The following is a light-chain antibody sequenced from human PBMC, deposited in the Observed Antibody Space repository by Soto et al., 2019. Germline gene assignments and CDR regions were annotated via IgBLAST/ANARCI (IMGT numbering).Light chain of an antibody. J-gene: IGKJ1*01. CDR3: QQYNKWPLT. Sequence: IVMTQSPATLSVSAVERATLSCRASQSVSIYLAWYQQTPGQAPRILIYGASTRATGTPVRFSGSASGTELTLTISSLQSEDFTLYYCQQYNKWPLTFGQGTKVDIK. CDR1: QSVSIY. CDR2: GAS. V-gene: IGKV3-15*01.